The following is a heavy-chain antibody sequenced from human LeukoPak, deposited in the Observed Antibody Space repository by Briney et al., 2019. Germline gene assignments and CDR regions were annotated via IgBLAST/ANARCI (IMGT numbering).Heavy chain of an antibody. CDR2: INPNSGGT. CDR1: GYTFTGYY. CDR3: ARVAAEVVGVPGAIGFGWLRRDYYYMDV. J-gene: IGHJ6*03. Sequence: ASVKVSCKASGYTFTGYYMHWVRQAPGQGLEWMGWINPNSGGTNYAQEFQGRVTMTRDMSTSTVYMELSSLRSEDTAVYYCARVAAEVVGVPGAIGFGWLRRDYYYMDVWGKGTTVTVSS. V-gene: IGHV1-2*02. D-gene: IGHD2-2*02.